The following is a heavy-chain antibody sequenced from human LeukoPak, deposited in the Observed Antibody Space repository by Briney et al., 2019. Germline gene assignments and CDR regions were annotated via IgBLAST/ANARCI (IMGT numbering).Heavy chain of an antibody. J-gene: IGHJ3*02. Sequence: QSGPTLVNPTQTLTLTCTFSGFSLTTSGVGVGWIRQPPGKALEWLALIYRDDDKGYSPSLKSRLTITKDTSKNQVVLTMTSMDPVDTATYYCARRTFDIWGQGTMVTVSS. CDR1: GFSLTTSGVG. CDR3: ARRTFDI. V-gene: IGHV2-5*02. CDR2: IYRDDDK.